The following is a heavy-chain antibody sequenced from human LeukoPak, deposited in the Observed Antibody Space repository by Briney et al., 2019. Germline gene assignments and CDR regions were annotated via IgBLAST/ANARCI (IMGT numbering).Heavy chain of an antibody. CDR3: ARVPAIAVAGTTNWFDP. J-gene: IGHJ5*02. CDR2: IIPIFGTA. V-gene: IGHV1-69*13. D-gene: IGHD6-19*01. Sequence: SVKVSCKASGGTFSSYAISWVRQAPGQGLEWMGGIIPIFGTANYAQKFQGRVTITADESTTTAYMELSSLRSEDTAVYYCARVPAIAVAGTTNWFDPWGQGTLVTVSS. CDR1: GGTFSSYA.